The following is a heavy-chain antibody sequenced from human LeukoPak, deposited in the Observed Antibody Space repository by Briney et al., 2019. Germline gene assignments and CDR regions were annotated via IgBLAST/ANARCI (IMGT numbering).Heavy chain of an antibody. J-gene: IGHJ1*01. D-gene: IGHD3-22*01. CDR3: ARNYDSSGLKYFQH. CDR2: ISGSGGST. CDR1: GFTFSSYA. Sequence: GGSLRLSCAASGFTFSSYAMSWVRQAPGKGLEWVSAISGSGGSTYYADSVKGRFTVSRDNSKNTLYLQMNSLRAEDTAVYYCARNYDSSGLKYFQHWGQGTLVTVSS. V-gene: IGHV3-23*01.